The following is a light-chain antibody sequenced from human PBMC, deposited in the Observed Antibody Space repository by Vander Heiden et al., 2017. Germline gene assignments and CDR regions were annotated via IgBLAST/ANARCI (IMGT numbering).Light chain of an antibody. V-gene: IGLV3-19*01. CDR2: SKN. CDR3: NYQDNSGNHLGGL. CDR1: SLRKQN. Sequence: SSELTQDPAVSVALGQTVRITCQGDSLRKQNGRGYQQKPGQAPGLVIYSKNNRPSGIPDRVAGSNSGNTASLTITGAQAEDEADYYCNYQDNSGNHLGGLFGGGTKLTVL. J-gene: IGLJ2*01.